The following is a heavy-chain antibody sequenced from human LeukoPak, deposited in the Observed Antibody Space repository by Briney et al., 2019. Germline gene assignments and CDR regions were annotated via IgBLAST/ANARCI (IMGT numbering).Heavy chain of an antibody. CDR3: ARDPSNSGGWNPYFDY. J-gene: IGHJ4*02. Sequence: ASVRVSCTASVYTFTMHGIAGVRQAPGQGLEWRGWISCYNGDTNYAQKVQGRVTMTTDTSTSTAYMELRSLTSDDTAVYYCARDPSNSGGWNPYFDYWGQGALVTVSS. CDR2: ISCYNGDT. CDR1: VYTFTMHG. V-gene: IGHV1-18*01. D-gene: IGHD6-19*01.